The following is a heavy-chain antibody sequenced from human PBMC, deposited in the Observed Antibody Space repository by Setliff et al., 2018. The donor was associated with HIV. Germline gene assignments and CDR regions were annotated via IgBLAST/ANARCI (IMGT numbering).Heavy chain of an antibody. V-gene: IGHV1-69*05. CDR3: ALPYCGGGNCWSSASLPPAGWFDP. Sequence: RASVKVSCKASGGTFSSYVISWVRQAPGQGPEWMGGIIPMYGVANYAQKFQGRVTITTDGSTSTAYMELSSLRSEDTAVYYCALPYCGGGNCWSSASLPPAGWFDPWGQGTLVTVSS. CDR2: IIPMYGVA. J-gene: IGHJ5*02. CDR1: GGTFSSYV. D-gene: IGHD2-15*01.